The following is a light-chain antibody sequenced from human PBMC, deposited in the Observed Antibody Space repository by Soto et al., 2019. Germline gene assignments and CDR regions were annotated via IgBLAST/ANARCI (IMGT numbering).Light chain of an antibody. J-gene: IGKJ1*01. CDR3: QQYGSSPPWT. Sequence: EIVLTQSPGTLSLSPGDRATLSCRASQSVRSSYLAWYQQETGQAPRLLIYGASSRATGIPDRFSGSGSGNDFALTISRLETKDFAVYYCQQYGSSPPWTFGQGTRVEIK. CDR2: GAS. V-gene: IGKV3-20*01. CDR1: QSVRSSY.